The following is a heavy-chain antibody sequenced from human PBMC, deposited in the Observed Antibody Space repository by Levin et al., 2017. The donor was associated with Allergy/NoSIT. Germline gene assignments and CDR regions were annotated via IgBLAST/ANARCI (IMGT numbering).Heavy chain of an antibody. CDR2: ISYDGSNK. J-gene: IGHJ3*02. CDR3: AKSKAWGWLVRPNAFDI. D-gene: IGHD6-19*01. Sequence: PGGSLRLSCAASGFTFSSYGMHWVRQAPGKGLEWVAVISYDGSNKYYADSVKGRFTISRDNSKNTLYLQMNSLRAEDTAVYYCAKSKAWGWLVRPNAFDIWGQGTMVTVSS. V-gene: IGHV3-30*18. CDR1: GFTFSSYG.